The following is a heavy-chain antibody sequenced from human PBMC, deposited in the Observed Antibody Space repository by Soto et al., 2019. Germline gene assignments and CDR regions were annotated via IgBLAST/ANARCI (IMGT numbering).Heavy chain of an antibody. Sequence: SETLSLTCAVYGGSFSGYYWSWIRQPPGKGLEWIGEINHSGYTNYNPSLKSRVTISVDTSKNQFSLKLNSVTAADTAVYYCARETLLGSTSADYWGQGTLVTVSS. CDR1: GGSFSGYY. V-gene: IGHV4-34*01. J-gene: IGHJ4*02. CDR3: ARETLLGSTSADY. CDR2: INHSGYT. D-gene: IGHD1-26*01.